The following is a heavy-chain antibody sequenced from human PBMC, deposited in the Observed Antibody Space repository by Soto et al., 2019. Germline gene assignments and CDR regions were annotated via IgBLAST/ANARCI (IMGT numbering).Heavy chain of an antibody. J-gene: IGHJ4*02. V-gene: IGHV2-5*02. CDR1: GFSLSTSGVG. Sequence: SGPTLVKPTQTLTLTCTFSGFSLSTSGVGVGWIRQPPGKALEWLALIYWDDDKRYSPSLKSRLTITKDPSKNQVVLTMTNMDPVDTATYYCARQTMVRGVINPTDYWGQGTLVTVSS. CDR2: IYWDDDK. D-gene: IGHD3-10*01. CDR3: ARQTMVRGVINPTDY.